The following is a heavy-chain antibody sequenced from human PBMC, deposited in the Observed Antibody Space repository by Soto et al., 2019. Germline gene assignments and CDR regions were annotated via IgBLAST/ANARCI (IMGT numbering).Heavy chain of an antibody. CDR2: IYYSGST. J-gene: IGHJ4*02. V-gene: IGHV4-59*08. CDR1: GGSIGSYY. D-gene: IGHD3-3*01. CDR3: ARGGWRQIDY. Sequence: QVQLQESGPGLVKPSETLSLTCSVSGGSIGSYYWSWIRQPPGKGLEWIGYIYYSGSTNYNPSLKRRVTISVDTSKNQFSLTLSSVTAADTDVYYCARGGWRQIDYWGQGTLVTVSS.